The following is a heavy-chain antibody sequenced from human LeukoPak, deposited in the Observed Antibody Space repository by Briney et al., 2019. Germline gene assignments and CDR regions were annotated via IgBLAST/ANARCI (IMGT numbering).Heavy chain of an antibody. V-gene: IGHV3-30*02. J-gene: IGHJ4*02. CDR1: GFTFSSYG. D-gene: IGHD1-26*01. CDR2: IRYDGSNK. CDR3: AKDLNPGSYWASYFDY. Sequence: GGSLRLSCAASGFTFSSYGMHWVRQAPGKGLEWVAFIRYDGSNKYYADSVRGRFTISRDNSKNTLYLQMNSLRAEDTAVYYCAKDLNPGSYWASYFDYWGQGTLVTVSS.